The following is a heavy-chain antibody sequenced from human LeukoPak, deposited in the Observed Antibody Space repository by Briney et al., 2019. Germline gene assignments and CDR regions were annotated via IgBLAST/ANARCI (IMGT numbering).Heavy chain of an antibody. J-gene: IGHJ4*02. V-gene: IGHV1-18*01. CDR3: ARDSSGWYSRVFDY. CDR1: GYTFTSYG. CDR2: ISAYNGNT. D-gene: IGHD6-19*01. Sequence: WASVTVSCTASGYTFTSYGISWVRQAPGQGLEWMGWISAYNGNTNYAQKLQGRVTMTTDTSTSTAYMELRSLRSDDTAVYYCARDSSGWYSRVFDYWGQGTLVTVSS.